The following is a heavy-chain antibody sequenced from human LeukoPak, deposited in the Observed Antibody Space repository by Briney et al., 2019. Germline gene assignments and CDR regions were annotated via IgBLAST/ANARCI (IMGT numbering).Heavy chain of an antibody. D-gene: IGHD2-2*01. CDR3: ARDATRDIVVVPAAIDAFDI. CDR1: GYTFTGYY. V-gene: IGHV1-2*02. CDR2: INPNSGGT. J-gene: IGHJ3*02. Sequence: ASVKVSCKASGYTFTGYYMHWVRQAPGQGLEWMGWINPNSGGTNYAQKFQGRVTMTRDTSISTAYMELSRLRSDDTAVYYCARDATRDIVVVPAAIDAFDIWGQGTMVTVSS.